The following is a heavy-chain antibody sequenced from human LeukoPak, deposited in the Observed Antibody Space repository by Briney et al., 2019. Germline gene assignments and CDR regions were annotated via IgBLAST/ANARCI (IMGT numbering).Heavy chain of an antibody. V-gene: IGHV1-8*01. Sequence: ASVKVPCKASRYTFTSYNINWVRQATGQWLEWMGWMNPNSGNTGYAQTFQGRVTMTRDTSISTAYMEVSRLRSDDTAVYYCARGLDKYDYWSGYFLADWGQGTLVTVSS. CDR2: MNPNSGNT. D-gene: IGHD3-3*01. CDR3: ARGLDKYDYWSGYFLAD. J-gene: IGHJ4*02. CDR1: RYTFTSYN.